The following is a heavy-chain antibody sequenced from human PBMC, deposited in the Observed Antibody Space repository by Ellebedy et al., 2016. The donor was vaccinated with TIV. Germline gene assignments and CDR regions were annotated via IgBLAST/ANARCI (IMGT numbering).Heavy chain of an antibody. Sequence: SVKVSCXASGFTFTSSAVQWVRQARGQRLEWIGWIVVGSGNTNYAQKFQERVTITRDMSTSTAYMELSSLRSEDTAVYYCAAVGRCSSTSCHPAFDIWGQGTMVTVSS. J-gene: IGHJ3*02. CDR2: IVVGSGNT. CDR1: GFTFTSSA. D-gene: IGHD2-2*01. CDR3: AAVGRCSSTSCHPAFDI. V-gene: IGHV1-58*01.